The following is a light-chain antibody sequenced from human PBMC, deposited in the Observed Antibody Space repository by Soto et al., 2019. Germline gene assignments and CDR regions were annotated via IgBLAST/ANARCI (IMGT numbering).Light chain of an antibody. V-gene: IGKV3-20*01. J-gene: IGKJ2*01. CDR1: QSVSSSF. CDR2: GAS. CDR3: QQYGSAPLT. Sequence: EIVLTQSPGTLSLSPGERATLSCRASQSVSSSFFAWYQQKPGQAPRLLIYGASSRATGIPDRFIGSGSGTAFTITISRLEPEDFAVYSCQQYGSAPLTFGQGTKLGIK.